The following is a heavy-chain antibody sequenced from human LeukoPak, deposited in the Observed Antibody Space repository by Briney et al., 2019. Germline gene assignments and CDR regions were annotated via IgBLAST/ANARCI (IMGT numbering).Heavy chain of an antibody. J-gene: IGHJ4*02. CDR2: ISGSGGST. D-gene: IGHD3-22*01. CDR3: AKVRAYYYDSSGDY. V-gene: IGHV3-23*01. Sequence: PGGSLRLSCAASGFTFSSYAMSWVRQAPGKGLEWVSAISGSGGSTYYADSVKGRFTISRDNSKNTLYLQMNSLRAEDTAVYYCAKVRAYYYDSSGDYWGQGTLVTVSS. CDR1: GFTFSSYA.